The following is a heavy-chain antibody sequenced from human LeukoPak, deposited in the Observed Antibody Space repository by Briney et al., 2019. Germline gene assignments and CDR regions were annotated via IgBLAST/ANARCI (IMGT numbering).Heavy chain of an antibody. CDR3: ARHETGPYFDY. D-gene: IGHD1-1*01. J-gene: IGHJ4*02. CDR1: GYSFTSYW. CDR2: IYPGDSDT. V-gene: IGHV5-51*01. Sequence: GESLKISCKGSGYSFTSYWIGWVRQMPGKGLECMGIIYPGDSDTRYSPSFQGQVTISADRSISTAYPQWSSLKASGTAMYYCARHETGPYFDYWGQGTLVTVSS.